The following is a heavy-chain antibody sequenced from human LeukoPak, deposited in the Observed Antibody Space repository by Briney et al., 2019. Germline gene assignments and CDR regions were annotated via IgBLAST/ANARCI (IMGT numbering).Heavy chain of an antibody. CDR3: ARRNYYGSGSYHFDY. V-gene: IGHV4-39*01. J-gene: IGHJ4*02. CDR2: IYYSGST. CDR1: GGSISNSNYY. Sequence: PSETLSLTCTVSGGSISNSNYYWGWIRQPPEKGLEWIGSIYYSGSTFYRASLKSRATISADTSKNQFSLRLSFVTAADTAVYYCARRNYYGSGSYHFDYWGQGTLVTVSS. D-gene: IGHD3-10*01.